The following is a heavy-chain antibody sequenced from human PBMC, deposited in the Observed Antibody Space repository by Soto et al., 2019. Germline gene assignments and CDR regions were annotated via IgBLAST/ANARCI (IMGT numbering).Heavy chain of an antibody. CDR3: ARGGVAVAGSNFDY. D-gene: IGHD6-19*01. J-gene: IGHJ4*02. Sequence: PSETLSLTCAVSGGSISSNNWWSWVRQPPGKGLEWIGEIYHSGSTNYNPSLKSRVTISVDKSKNQFSLKLSSVTAADTAVYYCARGGVAVAGSNFDYWGQGTLVTVSS. V-gene: IGHV4-4*02. CDR2: IYHSGST. CDR1: GGSISSNNW.